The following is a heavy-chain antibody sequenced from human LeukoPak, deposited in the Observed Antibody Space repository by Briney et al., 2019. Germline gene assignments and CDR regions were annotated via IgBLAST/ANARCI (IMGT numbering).Heavy chain of an antibody. CDR2: IRYDGGSK. CDR3: AKGDGYSYGAPFDY. CDR1: GFTFSNYA. J-gene: IGHJ4*02. D-gene: IGHD5-18*01. V-gene: IGHV3-30*02. Sequence: GGSLRLSCVASGFTFSNYAMHWVREASARGLVGVAFIRYDGGSKYYADAVRGRFTVSRDISKNKLYLQMNSLRAEDSAVYYCAKGDGYSYGAPFDYWGQRTLVTVSS.